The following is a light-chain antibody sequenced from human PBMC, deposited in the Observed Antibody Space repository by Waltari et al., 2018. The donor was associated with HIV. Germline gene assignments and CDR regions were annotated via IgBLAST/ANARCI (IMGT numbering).Light chain of an antibody. V-gene: IGKV3D-15*01. Sequence: EMVMTQSPATLSVSPGERATLSCRASQSVSSNLAWYQQKPGQAPRLLIYDASTRATGIPARFSGSGSGTEFTLTISSLQSEDSAVYYCQQYNNWYTFAQGTKLEIK. CDR2: DAS. J-gene: IGKJ2*01. CDR3: QQYNNWYT. CDR1: QSVSSN.